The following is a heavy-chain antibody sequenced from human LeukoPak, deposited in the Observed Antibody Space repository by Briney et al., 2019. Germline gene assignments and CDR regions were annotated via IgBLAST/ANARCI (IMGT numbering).Heavy chain of an antibody. CDR1: GFTFSSYA. J-gene: IGHJ4*02. CDR3: AKDRYSSSWYGSFDY. Sequence: GGSLRLSCAASGFTFSSYAMSWVRQAPGKGLEWVSAISGNGGSTYYADSVKGRFTISRDNSKNTLYLQMNSLRAEDTAVYYCAKDRYSSSWYGSFDYWGQGTLVTVSS. V-gene: IGHV3-23*01. D-gene: IGHD6-13*01. CDR2: ISGNGGST.